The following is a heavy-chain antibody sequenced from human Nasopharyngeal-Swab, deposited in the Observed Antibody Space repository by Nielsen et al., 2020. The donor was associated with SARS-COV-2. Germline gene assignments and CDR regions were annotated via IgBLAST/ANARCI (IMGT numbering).Heavy chain of an antibody. J-gene: IGHJ4*02. Sequence: WIRQPPGKGLEWIGYIYYSGSTYYNPSLKSRVNISVDTSKNQFSLKLSSVTAADTAVYYCARDCKDSRGHYFDYWGQGTLVTVSS. CDR3: ARDCKDSRGHYFDY. D-gene: IGHD3-22*01. V-gene: IGHV4-31*02. CDR2: IYYSGST.